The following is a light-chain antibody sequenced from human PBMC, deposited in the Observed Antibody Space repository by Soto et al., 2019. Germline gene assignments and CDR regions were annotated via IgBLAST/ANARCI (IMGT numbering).Light chain of an antibody. V-gene: IGKV3-15*01. CDR1: QSVNSK. J-gene: IGKJ2*01. CDR3: QQYDDWPGYT. Sequence: EMVMTQSPVTLSVSPGERATLSCRASQSVNSKFAWYQQKPGQAPRLLIYGASTRAAGIPDRFSGSGSGTDFTLTISSLQSEDFAVYYCQQYDDWPGYTFGQGTKLEIK. CDR2: GAS.